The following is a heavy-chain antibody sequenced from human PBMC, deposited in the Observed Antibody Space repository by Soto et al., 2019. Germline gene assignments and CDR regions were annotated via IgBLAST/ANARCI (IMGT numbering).Heavy chain of an antibody. CDR3: ARATSSPGRYCSGGSCYSTPFDY. D-gene: IGHD2-15*01. Sequence: SETLSLTCTVSGGSISSGGYYWSWIRQHPGKGLEWIGYIYYSGSTYYNPSLKSRVTISVDTSKNQFSLKLSSVTAADTAVYYCARATSSPGRYCSGGSCYSTPFDYWGQGTLVTVS. J-gene: IGHJ4*02. CDR1: GGSISSGGYY. CDR2: IYYSGST. V-gene: IGHV4-31*03.